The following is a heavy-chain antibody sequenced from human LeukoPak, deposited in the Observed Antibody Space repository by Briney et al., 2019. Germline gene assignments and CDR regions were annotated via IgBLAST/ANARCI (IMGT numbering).Heavy chain of an antibody. CDR3: ARVGVDYSGNILKYFFDY. D-gene: IGHD4-23*01. V-gene: IGHV4-59*12. CDR1: GVSIRSYY. CDR2: IFYNGGT. J-gene: IGHJ4*02. Sequence: SETLSLTCTVSGVSIRSYYWSWIRQSPGKGLEWIGYIFYNGGTNYNPSLKSRVTISVDTSKNQFSLKLSPVIAADTAVYYCARVGVDYSGNILKYFFDYWGQGTLVTVSS.